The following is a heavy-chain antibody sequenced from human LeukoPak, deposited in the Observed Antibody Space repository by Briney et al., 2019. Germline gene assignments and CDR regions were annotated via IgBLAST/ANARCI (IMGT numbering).Heavy chain of an antibody. V-gene: IGHV3-23*01. CDR3: ARSSTTVVTADY. D-gene: IGHD4-23*01. CDR2: ISGSGGST. CDR1: GFTFSTYG. J-gene: IGHJ4*02. Sequence: GGSLRLSCAASGFTFSTYGMSWVRQAPGKGLEWVSAISGSGGSTYYADSVKGRFTISRDNSKNTLYLQMNSLRAEDTAVYYCARSSTTVVTADYWGQGTLVTVSS.